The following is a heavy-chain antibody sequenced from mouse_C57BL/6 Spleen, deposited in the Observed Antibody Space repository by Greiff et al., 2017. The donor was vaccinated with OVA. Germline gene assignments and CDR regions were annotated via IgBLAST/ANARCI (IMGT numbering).Heavy chain of an antibody. D-gene: IGHD1-1*01. CDR1: GYSFTGYY. CDR3: ARGCYYYGSWYFDV. V-gene: IGHV1-42*01. J-gene: IGHJ1*03. CDR2: INPSTGGT. Sequence: VQLQQSGPELVKPGASVKISCKASGYSFTGYYMNWVKQSPEKSLEWIGEINPSTGGTPYNQKFKAKATLTVDKSSSTAYMQLKSLTSEDSAVYYCARGCYYYGSWYFDVWGTGTTVTVSS.